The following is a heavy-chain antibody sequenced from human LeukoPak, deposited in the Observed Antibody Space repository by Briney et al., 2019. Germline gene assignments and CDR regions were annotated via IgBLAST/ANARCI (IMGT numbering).Heavy chain of an antibody. J-gene: IGHJ4*02. CDR1: GGSISSYY. CDR2: SYTSGST. Sequence: SEPLSLTCTVSGGSISSYYWSWIRPPPGKGLEWIGYSYTSGSTNYNPSLKSRVPISVDTSKNQFSLKLSAVAAADTAVYYCASLSRDGYNYVDYWGQGTLVTVSS. V-gene: IGHV4-4*09. D-gene: IGHD5-24*01. CDR3: ASLSRDGYNYVDY.